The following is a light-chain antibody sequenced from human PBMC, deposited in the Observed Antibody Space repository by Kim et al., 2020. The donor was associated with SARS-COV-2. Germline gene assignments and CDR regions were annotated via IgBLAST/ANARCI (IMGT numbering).Light chain of an antibody. J-gene: IGKJ2*01. Sequence: SASIGDRATITCRASQDINNYLAWFQQKPGKAPESLIYGASNLQSGVPSKFSGSASGTNFTLTISSLQPEDFATYFCQQYDSFPPTFGQGTKLEIK. V-gene: IGKV1-16*02. CDR3: QQYDSFPPT. CDR1: QDINNY. CDR2: GAS.